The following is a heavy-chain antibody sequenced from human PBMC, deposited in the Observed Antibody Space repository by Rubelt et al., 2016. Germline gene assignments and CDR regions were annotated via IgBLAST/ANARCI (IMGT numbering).Heavy chain of an antibody. V-gene: IGHV4-39*07. Sequence: QLQLQESGPGLVKPSETLSLTCTVSGGSISSSSYYWSWIRQPPGKGLEWIGEINHSGSTNYNPSLKSRVTISVDTSKNQFSLKLSSVTAADTAVYYCARGGWYHYYDPTEYFDYWGQGTLVTVSS. J-gene: IGHJ4*02. CDR3: ARGGWYHYYDPTEYFDY. CDR2: INHSGST. CDR1: GGSISSSSYY. D-gene: IGHD3-22*01.